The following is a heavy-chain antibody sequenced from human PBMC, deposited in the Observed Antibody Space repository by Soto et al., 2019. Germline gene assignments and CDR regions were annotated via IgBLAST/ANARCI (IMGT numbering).Heavy chain of an antibody. CDR1: GGTFSSYA. J-gene: IGHJ5*02. CDR3: EREGSGRRWFDP. CDR2: IIPIFGTA. D-gene: IGHD3-10*01. V-gene: IGHV1-69*01. Sequence: QVQLGQSGAEVNKPGSSVKVSFKASGGTFSSYAISWVRQAPGQWLEWMGGIIPIFGTANYAQKFQCRVTITADESTSTAYMELSSLRSEDTDVYYCEREGSGRRWFDPGGQGTLVTVSS.